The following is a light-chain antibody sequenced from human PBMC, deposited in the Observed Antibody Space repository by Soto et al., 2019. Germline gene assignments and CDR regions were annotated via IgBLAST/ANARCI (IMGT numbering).Light chain of an antibody. CDR2: TAS. V-gene: IGKV3-15*01. J-gene: IGKJ2*01. CDR1: QSVRNK. CDR3: PQYDESPPET. Sequence: ERVLTQSPATLSVSPGDTATLSCRASQSVRNKLAWYQQKHGQAPRLLIHTASTRAPGIPARFSGSGSGTQFTLTISSVQSDDFAVYYCPQYDESPPETLGQGTQLEIQ.